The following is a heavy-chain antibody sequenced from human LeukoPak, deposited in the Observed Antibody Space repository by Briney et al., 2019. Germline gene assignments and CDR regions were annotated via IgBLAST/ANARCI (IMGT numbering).Heavy chain of an antibody. CDR3: ATSHGVGSGYYYYGMDV. V-gene: IGHV1-69*13. D-gene: IGHD2-15*01. Sequence: GASVTVSCKASGGTFSSYAITWVRQAPGQGLEWMGGIIPIFGTANYAQRLQGRVTITADESTSTAYMELSSLRSEDTAVYYYATSHGVGSGYYYYGMDVWGQGTTVTVSS. CDR2: IIPIFGTA. CDR1: GGTFSSYA. J-gene: IGHJ6*02.